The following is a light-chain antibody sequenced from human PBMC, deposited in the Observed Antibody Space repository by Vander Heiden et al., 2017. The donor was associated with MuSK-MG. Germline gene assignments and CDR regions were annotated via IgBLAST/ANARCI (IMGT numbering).Light chain of an antibody. CDR2: DDS. CDR3: QVWDSSSDHPV. Sequence: SYLLPQPPSVSVAPGQTARLTCGGNNIVSKSVHWYQQKPGQAPVLVVYDDSDRPSGIPERFSGSNSGNTATLTISRVEAGDEADYYCQVWDSSSDHPVFGGGTKLTVL. CDR1: NIVSKS. V-gene: IGLV3-21*02. J-gene: IGLJ2*01.